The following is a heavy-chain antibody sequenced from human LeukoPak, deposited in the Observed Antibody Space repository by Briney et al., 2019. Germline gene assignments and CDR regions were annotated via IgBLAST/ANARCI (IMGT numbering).Heavy chain of an antibody. CDR1: GGSVSSNDYY. D-gene: IGHD3-22*01. Sequence: SETLSLTCTISGGSVSSNDYYWGWIRQPPGRGLEWIGTIHYSGSTYYKASLKSRVTISIDTSKKQFSLTLSSVTAADTAVYYCARIRSYYDSGYYPYYIDYWGQGTLVTVSS. V-gene: IGHV4-39*07. J-gene: IGHJ4*02. CDR2: IHYSGST. CDR3: ARIRSYYDSGYYPYYIDY.